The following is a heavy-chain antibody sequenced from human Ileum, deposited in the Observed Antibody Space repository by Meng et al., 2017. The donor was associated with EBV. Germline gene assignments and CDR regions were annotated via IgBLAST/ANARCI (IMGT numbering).Heavy chain of an antibody. CDR1: DAPITSGSPA. CDR3: SRAHPVVYFFDY. Sequence: LPLYYPRPGPVQPPPTLPLDCAVSDAPITSGSPAWPLSWQPPGNSLEWIGDIQHSRSTYYNPSLKSLVTISVDRSRNQFSLKLSSVTAADTAVYYSSRAHPVVYFFDYWCQGTLVTVSS. D-gene: IGHD2-15*01. V-gene: IGHV4-30-2*01. CDR2: IQHSRST. J-gene: IGHJ4*02.